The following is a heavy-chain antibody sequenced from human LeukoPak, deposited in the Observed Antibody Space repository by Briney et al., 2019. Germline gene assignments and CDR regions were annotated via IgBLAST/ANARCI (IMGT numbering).Heavy chain of an antibody. D-gene: IGHD3-22*01. J-gene: IGHJ4*02. CDR3: VRRYYYDSSGYPGLYYFDY. CDR1: GFSLSTSGMC. CDR2: IDWDDDK. Sequence: SGPTLVNPTQTLTLTCTFSGFSLSTSGMCVSWIRQPPGKALGWLARIDWDDDKYYSTSLKTRLTISKDTSKNQVVLTMTNMDPVDTATYYCVRRYYYDSSGYPGLYYFDYWGQGTLVTVSS. V-gene: IGHV2-70*11.